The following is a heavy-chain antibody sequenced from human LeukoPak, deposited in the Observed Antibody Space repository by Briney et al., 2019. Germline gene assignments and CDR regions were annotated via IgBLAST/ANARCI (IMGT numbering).Heavy chain of an antibody. CDR2: SYSGGSR. D-gene: IGHD1-26*01. CDR3: ARVWELSFDY. J-gene: IGHJ4*02. V-gene: IGHV3-53*01. Sequence: PGGSLRLSCAASGFTVSTDHMSWVRQAPGKGLEWVAVSYSGGSRSYAESVKGRFTISRHNSQNTLYLQMNSLRAEDTAVYYCARVWELSFDYWGQGTLVTVSS. CDR1: GFTVSTDH.